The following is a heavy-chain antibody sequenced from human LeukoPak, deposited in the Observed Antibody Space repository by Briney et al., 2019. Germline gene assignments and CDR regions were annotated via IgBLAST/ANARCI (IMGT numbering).Heavy chain of an antibody. CDR2: IYYSGST. Sequence: SETLSLTCTVSGGSISSSSYYWGWIRQPPGKGLEWIGSIYYSGSTYYNPSLKSRVTISVDTSKNQFSLKLSSGTAADTAVYYCARGIAAAGTWFAPWGQGTLVTVSS. D-gene: IGHD6-13*01. J-gene: IGHJ5*02. CDR1: GGSISSSSYY. V-gene: IGHV4-39*07. CDR3: ARGIAAAGTWFAP.